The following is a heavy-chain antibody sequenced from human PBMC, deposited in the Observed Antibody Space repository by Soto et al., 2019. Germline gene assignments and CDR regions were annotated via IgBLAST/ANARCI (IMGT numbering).Heavy chain of an antibody. Sequence: PSETLSLTCTVSGGSISSYYWSWIRQPPVKGLEWIGYIYYSGSTNYNPSLKSRVTISVDTSKNQFSLKLSSVTAADTAVYYCARVTVVVPAALYYYYMDVWGKGTTVTVSS. J-gene: IGHJ6*03. CDR1: GGSISSYY. V-gene: IGHV4-59*01. CDR3: ARVTVVVPAALYYYYMDV. CDR2: IYYSGST. D-gene: IGHD2-2*01.